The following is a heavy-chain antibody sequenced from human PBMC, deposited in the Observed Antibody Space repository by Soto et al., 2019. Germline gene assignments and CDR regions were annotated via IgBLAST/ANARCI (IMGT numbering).Heavy chain of an antibody. CDR3: ARGYCSSTSCYVVSGYYYYGMDV. J-gene: IGHJ6*02. Sequence: SETLSLTCAVYGGSFSGYYWSWIRQPPGKGLEWIGEINHSGSTNYNPSLKSRVTISVDTSKNQFSLKLSSVTAADTAVYYCARGYCSSTSCYVVSGYYYYGMDVWGQGTTVTVS. CDR2: INHSGST. V-gene: IGHV4-34*01. CDR1: GGSFSGYY. D-gene: IGHD2-2*01.